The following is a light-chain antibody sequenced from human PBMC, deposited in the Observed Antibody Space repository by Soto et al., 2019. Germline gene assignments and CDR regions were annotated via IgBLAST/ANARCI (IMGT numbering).Light chain of an antibody. V-gene: IGLV2-14*01. J-gene: IGLJ2*01. CDR2: DVS. Sequence: QSALTQPASVSGSPGQSITISCTGTSRDVGGYNYVSWYQQHPGKAPKLMIYDVSNRPSGVSNRFSGSKSGNTASLTISGLQAEDEADYYCSSYTSSSTSHVVFGGGTKVTVL. CDR3: SSYTSSSTSHVV. CDR1: SRDVGGYNY.